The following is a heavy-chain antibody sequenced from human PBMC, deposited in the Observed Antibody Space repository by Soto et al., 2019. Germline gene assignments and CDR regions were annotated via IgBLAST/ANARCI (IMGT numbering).Heavy chain of an antibody. CDR1: GFTFSDYY. D-gene: IGHD3-16*01. CDR3: AGEPKGGAYDMDV. CDR2: ISSSGSTI. V-gene: IGHV3-11*04. Sequence: GGSLRLSCAASGFTFSDYYMSWIRQAPGKGLEWVSYISSSGSTIYYADSVKGRFTISRDNAKNSLYPQMHSLRAEDTAVYYCAGEPKGGAYDMDVWGQGTTVTVSS. J-gene: IGHJ6*02.